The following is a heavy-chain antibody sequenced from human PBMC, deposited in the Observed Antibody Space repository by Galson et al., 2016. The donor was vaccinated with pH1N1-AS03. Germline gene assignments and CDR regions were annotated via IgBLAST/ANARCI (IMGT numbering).Heavy chain of an antibody. CDR3: ARGYCTGGSCYGQFDH. Sequence: SLRLSCAASGFTFSAYSMNWFRQAPGKGLEWVSYITGGSDTIFYADSVRGRFTISRDNAKNSVFLQLNSLRPDDTAVYYCARGYCTGGSCYGQFDHWGQGTLVTVSS. CDR1: GFTFSAYS. J-gene: IGHJ4*02. V-gene: IGHV3-48*01. D-gene: IGHD2-15*01. CDR2: ITGGSDTI.